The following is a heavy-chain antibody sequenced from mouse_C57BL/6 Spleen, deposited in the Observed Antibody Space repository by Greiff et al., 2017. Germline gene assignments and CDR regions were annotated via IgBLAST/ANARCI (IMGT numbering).Heavy chain of an antibody. D-gene: IGHD2-3*01. CDR2: IDPSDSYT. V-gene: IGHV1-59*01. Sequence: VQLQQPGAELVRPGTSVKLSCKASGYTFTSYWMHWVKQRPGQGLEWIGVIDPSDSYTNYNQKFKGKATLTVDTSSSTAYMQLSSLTSEDSAVYYCAREGGVTTDYWGQGTTLTVSS. J-gene: IGHJ2*01. CDR1: GYTFTSYW. CDR3: AREGGVTTDY.